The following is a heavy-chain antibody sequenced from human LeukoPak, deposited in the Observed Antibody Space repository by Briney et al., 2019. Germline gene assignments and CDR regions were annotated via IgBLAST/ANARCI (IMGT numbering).Heavy chain of an antibody. J-gene: IGHJ1*01. V-gene: IGHV4-39*01. CDR1: GDSVSRSDSY. CDR2: IYYSGRT. CDR3: ARRRYYDGSGYLE. Sequence: NSSETLSLTCSVSGDSVSRSDSYWDWLRQPPGKGLEWFGTIYYSGRTYYSQSLKSRVTMYVDTSNNQFSLNLRSVTAADKAVYYCARRRYYDGSGYLEWGQGTLLSVSS. D-gene: IGHD3-22*01.